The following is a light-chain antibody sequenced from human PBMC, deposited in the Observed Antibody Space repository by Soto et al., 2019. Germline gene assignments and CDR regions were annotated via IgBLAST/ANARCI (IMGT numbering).Light chain of an antibody. CDR1: ETIDRY. CDR3: QQYNSFPYT. V-gene: IGKV1-5*03. J-gene: IGKJ2*01. CDR2: KAT. Sequence: DIRMTQSPSALSASVGDRVTITCRASETIDRYLAWYQQKPERAPKLLIFKATTLETGVPSRFSGSGSGTQFTLTISSLQPDDFSTYYCQQYNSFPYTFGQGTKVDIK.